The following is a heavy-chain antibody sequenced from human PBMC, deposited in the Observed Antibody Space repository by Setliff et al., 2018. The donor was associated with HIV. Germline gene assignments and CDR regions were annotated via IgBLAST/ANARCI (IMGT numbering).Heavy chain of an antibody. J-gene: IGHJ4*02. CDR2: IWYDASKK. V-gene: IGHV3-33*06. CDR3: AKAMGHLPYFFDS. Sequence: GGSLRLSCAASGFTFNSYGMHWVRQAPGKGLEWVALIWYDASKKEYADSVKGRFNILRDDSKKTVDLQMNSLRAEDTAVYYCAKAMGHLPYFFDSWGQGTLVTVSS. CDR1: GFTFNSYG.